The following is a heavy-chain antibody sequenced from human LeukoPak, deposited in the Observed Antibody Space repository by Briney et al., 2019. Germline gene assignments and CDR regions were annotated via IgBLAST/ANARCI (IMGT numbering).Heavy chain of an antibody. CDR3: ARGVGLRQRLAFDY. D-gene: IGHD6-25*01. CDR2: IYHSGST. CDR1: GGSISSGGYS. V-gene: IGHV4-30-2*01. Sequence: SETLSLTCAVSGGSISSGGYSWSWIRQPPGKGLEWIGYIYHSGSTYYNPSLKSRVTISVDRSKNQFSLKLSSVTAADTAVYYCARGVGLRQRLAFDYWGQGTLVTVSS. J-gene: IGHJ4*02.